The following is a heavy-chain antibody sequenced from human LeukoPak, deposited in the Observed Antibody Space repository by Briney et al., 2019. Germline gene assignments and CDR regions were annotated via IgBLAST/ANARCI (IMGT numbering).Heavy chain of an antibody. CDR3: ARSLNWNDVDYYYYLDV. Sequence: GASVKVSCKASGYTFTGYYMHWVRQAPGQGLEWMGGINPNSGGTNYAQKFQGRVTMTRDTSISRAYMELSRLRSDDTAVYYCARSLNWNDVDYYYYLDVWGKGTTVTVSS. CDR1: GYTFTGYY. D-gene: IGHD1-1*01. V-gene: IGHV1-2*02. J-gene: IGHJ6*03. CDR2: INPNSGGT.